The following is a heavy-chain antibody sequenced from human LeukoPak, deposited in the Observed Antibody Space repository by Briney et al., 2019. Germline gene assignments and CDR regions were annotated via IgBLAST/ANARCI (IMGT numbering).Heavy chain of an antibody. J-gene: IGHJ4*02. Sequence: QPGGSLRHFCAASGFTFSSYWMHWVRHAPGKGLVWVSRINSVGSSTRYADSVKGRFTISRDNAKNTLYLQMNSLRAEDTAVYYCARDRLAANDYWGQGTLVTVSS. CDR3: ARDRLAANDY. CDR1: GFTFSSYW. D-gene: IGHD4/OR15-4a*01. V-gene: IGHV3-74*01. CDR2: INSVGSST.